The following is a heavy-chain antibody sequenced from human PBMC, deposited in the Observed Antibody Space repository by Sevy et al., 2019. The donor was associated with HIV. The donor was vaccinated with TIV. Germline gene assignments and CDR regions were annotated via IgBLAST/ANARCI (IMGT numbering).Heavy chain of an antibody. CDR1: GFTFSTYA. D-gene: IGHD2-21*02. CDR3: VKEETAPYFDC. Sequence: GSLRLSCAASGFTFSTYAVSWVRQDPGKGLEWVAALNGDRTYYAGSVKGRFTISRDNPKNTVYLQVNSLRVEDTALYYCVKEETAPYFDCWGQGTLVTVSS. CDR2: LNGDRT. V-gene: IGHV3-23*01. J-gene: IGHJ4*02.